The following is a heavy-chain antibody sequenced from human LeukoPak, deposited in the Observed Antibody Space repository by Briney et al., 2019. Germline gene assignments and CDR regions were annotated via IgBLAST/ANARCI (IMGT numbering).Heavy chain of an antibody. CDR1: GGSISSSSYY. V-gene: IGHV4-39*01. Sequence: SETLSLTCTVSGGSISSSSYYWGWIRQPPGKGLGWIGSIYYSGSTYYNPSLKSRVTISVDTSKNQFSLKLSSVTAADTAVYYCARGLYSSSGIDYWGQGTLVTVSS. CDR3: ARGLYSSSGIDY. CDR2: IYYSGST. D-gene: IGHD6-13*01. J-gene: IGHJ4*02.